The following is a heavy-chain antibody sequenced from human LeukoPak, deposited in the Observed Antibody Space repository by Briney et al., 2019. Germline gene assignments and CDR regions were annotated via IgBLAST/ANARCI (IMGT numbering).Heavy chain of an antibody. CDR3: AKDDGDYVGVDY. Sequence: PGGSLRLSCAASGFTFSSYAMSWVRQAPGKGLEWVSSISTRSTYIYYADSVKGRFTISRDNARNSLFLQMNSLRAEDTAVYYCAKDDGDYVGVDYWGQGTLVTVSS. CDR1: GFTFSSYA. D-gene: IGHD4-17*01. V-gene: IGHV3-21*04. CDR2: ISTRSTYI. J-gene: IGHJ4*02.